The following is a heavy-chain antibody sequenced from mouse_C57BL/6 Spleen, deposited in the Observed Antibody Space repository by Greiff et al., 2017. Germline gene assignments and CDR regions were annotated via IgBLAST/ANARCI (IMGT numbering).Heavy chain of an antibody. J-gene: IGHJ2*01. CDR2: IYPRDGST. Sequence: QVQLQQPGAELVRPGTSVKLSCKASGYTFTSYDINWVKQRPGQGLEWIGWIYPRDGSTKYNEKFKGKATLTVDTSSSTASMELHSLTSEDSAVYFCARGGYYGSSEEYFDYWGQGTTLTVSS. CDR3: ARGGYYGSSEEYFDY. V-gene: IGHV1-85*01. CDR1: GYTFTSYD. D-gene: IGHD1-1*01.